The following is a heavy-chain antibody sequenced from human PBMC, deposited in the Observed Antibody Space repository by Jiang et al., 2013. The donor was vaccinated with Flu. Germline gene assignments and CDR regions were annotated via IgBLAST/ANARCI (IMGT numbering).Heavy chain of an antibody. CDR2: IIPILGIA. CDR3: ARAYCSSTSCYPLDY. CDR1: GGTFSSYA. D-gene: IGHD2-2*01. V-gene: IGHV1-69*04. Sequence: GAEVKKPGSSVKVSCKASGGTFSSYAISWVRQAPGQGLEWMGRIIPILGIANYAQKFQGRVTITADKSTSTAYMELSSLRSEDTAVYYCARAYCSSTSCYPLDYWGQGTLVTVSS. J-gene: IGHJ4*02.